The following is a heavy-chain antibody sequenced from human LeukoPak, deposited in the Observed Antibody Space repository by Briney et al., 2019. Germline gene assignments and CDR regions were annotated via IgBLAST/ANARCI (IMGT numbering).Heavy chain of an antibody. CDR2: ISYDGSNK. V-gene: IGHV3-30-3*01. J-gene: IGHJ6*03. Sequence: GRSLRLSCAASGFTFSSYAMHWVRQAPGKGLEWVAVISYDGSNKYYADSVKGRFTISRGNSKNTLYLQMNSLRAEDTAVYYCARDSDFWSGYYYYYYMDVWGKGTTVTVSS. D-gene: IGHD3-3*01. CDR1: GFTFSSYA. CDR3: ARDSDFWSGYYYYYYMDV.